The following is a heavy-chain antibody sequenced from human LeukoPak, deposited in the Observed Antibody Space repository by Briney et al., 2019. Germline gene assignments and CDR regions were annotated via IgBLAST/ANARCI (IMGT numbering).Heavy chain of an antibody. CDR3: ARSPGRLGELSSFDY. CDR1: GYTFTGYY. CDR2: INPNSGGT. V-gene: IGHV1-2*06. D-gene: IGHD3-16*02. Sequence: GASVKVSCKASGYTFTGYYMHWVRQAPGQGLECMGRINPNSGGTNYAQKFQGRVTMTRDTSISTAYMELSRLRSDDTAVYYCARSPGRLGELSSFDYWGQGTLVTVSS. J-gene: IGHJ4*02.